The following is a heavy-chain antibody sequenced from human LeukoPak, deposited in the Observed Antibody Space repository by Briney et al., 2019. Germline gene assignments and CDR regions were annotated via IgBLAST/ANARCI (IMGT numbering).Heavy chain of an antibody. CDR1: GYTFTGYY. J-gene: IGHJ5*02. CDR3: ARGRQIFGVVNNWFDP. CDR2: INPNSGGT. D-gene: IGHD3-3*01. V-gene: IGHV1-2*02. Sequence: ASVEVSCKASGYTFTGYYMHWVRQAPGQGLEWMGWINPNSGGTNYAQKFQGRVTMTRDTSSSTAYMELSRLKSDDTAVYYCARGRQIFGVVNNWFDPWGQGTLVTVSS.